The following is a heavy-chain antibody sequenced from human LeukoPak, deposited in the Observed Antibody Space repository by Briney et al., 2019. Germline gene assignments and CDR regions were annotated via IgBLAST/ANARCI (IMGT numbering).Heavy chain of an antibody. D-gene: IGHD2-2*01. CDR2: IKSKTDGGTT. CDR1: GFTLSNHW. Sequence: GGSLRLSCAASGFTLSNHWMIWVRQAPGKGLEWVGRIKSKTDGGTTDYAAPVKGRFTISRDDSKNTLYLQMNSLKTEDTAVYYCTTLPGYCSSTSCSAGDYYYYGMDVWGQGTTVTVSS. J-gene: IGHJ6*02. V-gene: IGHV3-15*01. CDR3: TTLPGYCSSTSCSAGDYYYYGMDV.